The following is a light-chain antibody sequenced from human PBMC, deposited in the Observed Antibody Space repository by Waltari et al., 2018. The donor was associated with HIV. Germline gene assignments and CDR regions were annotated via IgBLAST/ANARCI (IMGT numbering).Light chain of an antibody. J-gene: IGLJ1*01. CDR1: SPNMGAGYH. V-gene: IGLV1-40*01. Sequence: QSLLTQPPSVSGAPGQRVTIPCTGSSPNMGAGYHVHWYQQLPGTAPKRLIYVNSNRPSGVPDRFSGSKSGTSASLAITGLQAEDEADYYCQSYDSSLSIVFGTGTKVTVL. CDR3: QSYDSSLSIV. CDR2: VNS.